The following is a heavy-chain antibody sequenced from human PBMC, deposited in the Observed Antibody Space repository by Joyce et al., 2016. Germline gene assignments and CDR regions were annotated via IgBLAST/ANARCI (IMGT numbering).Heavy chain of an antibody. CDR3: AGGPGYCAGGNCYTALDY. Sequence: QVQLVQSGAEVKKPGASVKVSCKASGYTFTSFYMHWVRQAPGQGLEWMGVIHPSGESTSYAQKFQGAATMTKDTSTGTVYMELSSLRPDDTAVYYCAGGPGYCAGGNCYTALDYWGQGTLVTVSS. D-gene: IGHD2-15*01. CDR2: IHPSGEST. V-gene: IGHV1-46*01. J-gene: IGHJ4*02. CDR1: GYTFTSFY.